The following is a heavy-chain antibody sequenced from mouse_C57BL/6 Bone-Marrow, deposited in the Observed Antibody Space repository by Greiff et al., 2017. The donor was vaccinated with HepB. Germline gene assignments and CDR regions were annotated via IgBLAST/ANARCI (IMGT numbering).Heavy chain of an antibody. CDR3: ARGYYGSSYPYFDY. CDR2: INYDGSST. V-gene: IGHV5-16*01. J-gene: IGHJ2*01. CDR1: GFTFSDYY. D-gene: IGHD1-1*01. Sequence: EVQRVESEGGLVQPGSSMKLSCTASGFTFSDYYMAWVRQVPEKGLEWVANINYDGSSTYYLDSLKSRFIISRDNAKNILYLQMSSLKSEDTATYYCARGYYGSSYPYFDYWGQGTTLTVSS.